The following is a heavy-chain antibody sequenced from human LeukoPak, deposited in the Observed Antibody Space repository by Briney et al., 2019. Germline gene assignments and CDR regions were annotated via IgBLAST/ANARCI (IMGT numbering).Heavy chain of an antibody. Sequence: GGSLRLSCAASGFTFSSYGMHWVRQAPGKGLEWVAVVSYDGSNKYYADSVKGRFTISRDNSKNTLYLQMNSLRAEDTAVYYCAKDYSHYDFWSGCAFDIWGQGTMVTVSS. D-gene: IGHD3-3*01. V-gene: IGHV3-30*18. CDR1: GFTFSSYG. CDR3: AKDYSHYDFWSGCAFDI. J-gene: IGHJ3*02. CDR2: VSYDGSNK.